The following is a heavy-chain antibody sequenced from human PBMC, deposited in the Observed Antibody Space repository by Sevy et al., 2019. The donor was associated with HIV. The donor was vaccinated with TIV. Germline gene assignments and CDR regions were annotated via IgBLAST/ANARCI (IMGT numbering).Heavy chain of an antibody. V-gene: IGHV4-61*03. CDR1: GGSVSSDFSY. CDR2: ISCGGTT. J-gene: IGHJ5*02. D-gene: IGHD4-17*01. CDR3: AKRDYGDYVDYFDP. Sequence: SETLSLTCTVSGGSVSSDFSYWNWVRQPPGKGLEYLGSISCGGTTSYNPSLKSRVTISLDTSKNHFSLKVNSVTAADTAIYYCAKRDYGDYVDYFDPWGQGTLVTVSS.